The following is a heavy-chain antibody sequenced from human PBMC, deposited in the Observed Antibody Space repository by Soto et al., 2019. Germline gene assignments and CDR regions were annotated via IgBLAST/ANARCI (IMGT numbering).Heavy chain of an antibody. CDR3: ATDLLFGYSSSRYGMDV. CDR1: GYTLTELS. V-gene: IGHV1-24*01. CDR2: FDPEDGET. D-gene: IGHD6-13*01. Sequence: GASVKVSCKVSGYTLTELSMHWGRQAPGKGPEWMGGFDPEDGETIYAQKFQGRVTMTEDTSTDTAYMELSSLRSEDTAVYYCATDLLFGYSSSRYGMDVWGQGTTVTVSS. J-gene: IGHJ6*02.